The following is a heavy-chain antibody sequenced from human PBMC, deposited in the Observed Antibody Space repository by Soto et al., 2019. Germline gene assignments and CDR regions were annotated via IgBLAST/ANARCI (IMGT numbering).Heavy chain of an antibody. CDR3: ASTIDYYDSRRPLGGAFDI. D-gene: IGHD3-22*01. J-gene: IGHJ3*02. CDR1: GGTFSSYA. V-gene: IGHV1-69*06. Sequence: ASVKVSCKASGGTFSSYAISWVRQAPGQGLEWMGGIIPIFGTANYAQKFQGRVTITADKSTSTAYMEPSSLRSEDTAVYYCASTIDYYDSRRPLGGAFDIWGQGTRVTFS. CDR2: IIPIFGTA.